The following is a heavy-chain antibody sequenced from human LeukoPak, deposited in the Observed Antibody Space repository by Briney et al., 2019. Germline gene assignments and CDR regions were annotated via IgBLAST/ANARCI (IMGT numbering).Heavy chain of an antibody. V-gene: IGHV3-7*03. CDR1: GFTFSSYW. J-gene: IGHJ4*02. D-gene: IGHD6-13*01. CDR2: IKQDGSEK. CDR3: ARGAYSSSWYAWGVYDY. Sequence: SGGSLRLSCAASGFTFSSYWMSWVRQAPGKGLEWVANIKQDGSEKYYVDSVKGRFTISRDNAKNSLYLQMNSLRAEDTALYHCARGAYSSSWYAWGVYDYWGQGTLVTVSS.